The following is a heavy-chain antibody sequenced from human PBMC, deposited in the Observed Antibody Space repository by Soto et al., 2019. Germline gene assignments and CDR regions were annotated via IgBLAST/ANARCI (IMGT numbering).Heavy chain of an antibody. V-gene: IGHV1-58*01. Sequence: ASVKVSCKASGFTFTSSAVQWVRQARGQRLEWIGWIVVGSGNTNYAQKFQERVTITRDMSTSTAYMELSSLRSEDTAVYYCAAVAGAAAAGTRYQAAFDPWGQGTLVTVSS. CDR1: GFTFTSSA. J-gene: IGHJ5*02. D-gene: IGHD6-13*01. CDR3: AAVAGAAAAGTRYQAAFDP. CDR2: IVVGSGNT.